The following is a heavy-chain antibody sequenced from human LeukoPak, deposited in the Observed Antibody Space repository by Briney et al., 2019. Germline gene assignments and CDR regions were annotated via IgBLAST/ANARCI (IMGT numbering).Heavy chain of an antibody. CDR3: AKGTETVTIIYYYYMDV. D-gene: IGHD4-17*01. CDR2: ISGSGDHT. Sequence: QPGGSLRLSCAASGFTFSSYAMSWVRQAPGRGLEWVSAISGSGDHTYNADSVKGRFTISRDNSKNTLYMQMNSLRAEDTAVYYCAKGTETVTIIYYYYMDVWGKGTTVTVSS. V-gene: IGHV3-23*01. J-gene: IGHJ6*03. CDR1: GFTFSSYA.